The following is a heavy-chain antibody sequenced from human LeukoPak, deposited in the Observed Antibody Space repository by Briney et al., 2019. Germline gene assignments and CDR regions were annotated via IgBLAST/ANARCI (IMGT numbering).Heavy chain of an antibody. V-gene: IGHV3-33*01. J-gene: IGHJ5*02. CDR2: IWYDGSNK. CDR3: ARDSLHTSSGWFGP. CDR1: GFTFSSYD. D-gene: IGHD6-19*01. Sequence: GSLILSCAASGFTFSSYDMHWVRQAPGKGLEWVAIIWYDGSNKYYADSVKGRFTISRDNSKNTLYLKMDSLRAEDTAVYYCARDSLHTSSGWFGPWGQGTLITVSS.